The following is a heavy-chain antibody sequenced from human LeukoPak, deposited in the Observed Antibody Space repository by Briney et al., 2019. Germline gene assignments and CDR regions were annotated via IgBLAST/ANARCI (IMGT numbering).Heavy chain of an antibody. D-gene: IGHD3-10*01. CDR3: VKDLSRVLDAFDI. J-gene: IGHJ3*02. Sequence: GGSLRLSCSASGFTFSSYAMHWVRQAPGKGLEYVSAISSNGGSTYYADSVKGRFTISRDNSKNTLYLQMSSLRADDTAVYYCVKDLSRVLDAFDIWGQGTMVTVSS. CDR1: GFTFSSYA. CDR2: ISSNGGST. V-gene: IGHV3-64D*06.